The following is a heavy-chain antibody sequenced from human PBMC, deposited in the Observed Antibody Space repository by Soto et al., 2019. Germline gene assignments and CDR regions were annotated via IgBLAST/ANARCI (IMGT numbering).Heavy chain of an antibody. V-gene: IGHV4-59*01. Sequence: SETLSLTCTVSGGSISSYYWSWIRQPPGKGLEWIGYIYYSGSTNYNPSLKSRVTISVDTSKTQFSLKLSSVTAADTAVYYCARAQVAIFGVVPWFDPWGQGTLVTVSS. J-gene: IGHJ5*02. CDR2: IYYSGST. CDR1: GGSISSYY. D-gene: IGHD3-3*01. CDR3: ARAQVAIFGVVPWFDP.